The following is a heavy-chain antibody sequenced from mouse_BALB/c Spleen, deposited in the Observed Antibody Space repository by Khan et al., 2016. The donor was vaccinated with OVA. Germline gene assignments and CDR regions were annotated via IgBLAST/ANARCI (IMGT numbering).Heavy chain of an antibody. Sequence: QIQLVQSGPELKKPGETVKISCKASGYTFTNYGMIWVKQAPGKGLKWMGWINTCTGEPTYTDDFKGRFAFSLETSASTAYLQINNLKNEDMATYFCARGASYWYFDVWGAGTTVTVSS. J-gene: IGHJ1*01. CDR1: GYTFTNYG. V-gene: IGHV9-1*02. CDR3: ARGASYWYFDV. CDR2: INTCTGEP.